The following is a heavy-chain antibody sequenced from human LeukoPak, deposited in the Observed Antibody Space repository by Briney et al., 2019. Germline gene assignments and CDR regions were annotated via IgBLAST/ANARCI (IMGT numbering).Heavy chain of an antibody. CDR3: AKDGPPVAAAPYNWFDP. V-gene: IGHV3-53*05. J-gene: IGHJ5*02. Sequence: GGSLRLSCAASGFTVSSNYMSWVRQAPGKGLEWVSVIYSGGSTYYADSVKGRFTISRDNSKNTLYLQMNSLRAEDTAVHYCAKDGPPVAAAPYNWFDPWGQGTLVTVSS. D-gene: IGHD6-13*01. CDR2: IYSGGST. CDR1: GFTVSSNY.